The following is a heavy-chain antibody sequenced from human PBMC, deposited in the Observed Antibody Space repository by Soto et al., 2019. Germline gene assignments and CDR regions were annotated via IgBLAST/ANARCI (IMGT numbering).Heavy chain of an antibody. Sequence: QLQLQESGPGLVKPSETLSLTCTVSGGSISSSSYYWGWIRQPPGKGLEWIGSIYYSGSTYYNPSLKSRVTISVDTSKNQFSLKLSSVTAADTAVYYCARRRPLLDQLLGDDAFDIWGQGTMVTVSS. D-gene: IGHD2-2*01. CDR3: ARRRPLLDQLLGDDAFDI. CDR1: GGSISSSSYY. V-gene: IGHV4-39*01. J-gene: IGHJ3*02. CDR2: IYYSGST.